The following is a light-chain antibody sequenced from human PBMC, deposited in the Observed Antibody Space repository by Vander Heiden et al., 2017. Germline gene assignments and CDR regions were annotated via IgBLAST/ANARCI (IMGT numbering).Light chain of an antibody. CDR1: QGISSY. CDR3: QQVNSYPR. Sequence: IQLTQSPSSLSASLGDRVTITCRASQGISSYLAWYQPKAGKAPKLLIYAASTLQSRVPSRFSGSGSGTDFTLTISSLHPEDFATYYCQQVNSYPRFGQGTRLEIK. V-gene: IGKV1-9*01. J-gene: IGKJ5*01. CDR2: AAS.